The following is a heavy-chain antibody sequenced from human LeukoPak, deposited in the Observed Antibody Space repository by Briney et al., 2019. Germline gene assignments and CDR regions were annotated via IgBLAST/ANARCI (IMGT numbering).Heavy chain of an antibody. V-gene: IGHV3-7*03. CDR3: ATFRFLGT. J-gene: IGHJ3*01. D-gene: IGHD3-3*01. CDR2: IKPGGNEK. CDR1: GFTFNNYW. Sequence: GGSLRLSCAASGFTFNNYWMTWVRQGPGKGLEWVANIKPGGNEKYYVDSVKGRFTISRDNVKNSLYLQMNSLRAEDTAIYYCATFRFLGTWGQGTMVTDSP.